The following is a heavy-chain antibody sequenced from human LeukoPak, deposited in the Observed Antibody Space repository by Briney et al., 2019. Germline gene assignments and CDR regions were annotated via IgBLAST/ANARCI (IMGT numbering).Heavy chain of an antibody. CDR1: GYTFTSYD. J-gene: IGHJ4*02. CDR3: AASSYSYGPNFDY. V-gene: IGHV1-8*01. CDR2: MNPNSGNT. D-gene: IGHD5-18*01. Sequence: ASVKVSCKASGYTFTSYDINWVRQATGQGLEWMGWMNPNSGNTGYAQKFQGRVTMTRNTSISTAYMELSSLRSEDTAVYYCAASSYSYGPNFDYWGQGTLVTVSS.